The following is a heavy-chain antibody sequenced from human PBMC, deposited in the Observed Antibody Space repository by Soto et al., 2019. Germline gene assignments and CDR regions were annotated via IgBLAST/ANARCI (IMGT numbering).Heavy chain of an antibody. Sequence: SETLSLTCAVYGGSFSGYYWSWIRQPPGKGLEWIGEINHSGSTNYNPSLKSRFTLSVDTSKNQFSLKLSFLTAADTAVYYWARGYGDFDYWGQGTLVTVSS. D-gene: IGHD4-17*01. CDR1: GGSFSGYY. CDR2: INHSGST. V-gene: IGHV4-34*01. J-gene: IGHJ4*02. CDR3: ARGYGDFDY.